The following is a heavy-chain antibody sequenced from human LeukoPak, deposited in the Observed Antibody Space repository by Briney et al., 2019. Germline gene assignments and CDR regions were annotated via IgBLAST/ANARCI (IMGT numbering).Heavy chain of an antibody. CDR1: GFTFSNYG. CDR2: ISSDGTTK. CDR3: AKHSGSYYYFDY. J-gene: IGHJ4*02. V-gene: IGHV3-30*18. D-gene: IGHD1-26*01. Sequence: PGGSLRLSCEASGFTFSNYGMHWVRQAPGKGLEWVAVISSDGTTKYYGDSVKGRFTVSRDSSKNTLYLDLNSLRAEDTAVYYCAKHSGSYYYFDYWGQGTLVTVSS.